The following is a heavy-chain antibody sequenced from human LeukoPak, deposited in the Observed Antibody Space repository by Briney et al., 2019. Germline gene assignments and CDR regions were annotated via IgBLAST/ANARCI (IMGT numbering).Heavy chain of an antibody. V-gene: IGHV1-2*06. CDR3: AREYYYDSSGYYDY. CDR2: INPNSGGT. D-gene: IGHD3-22*01. J-gene: IGHJ4*02. Sequence: ASVKVSCKASGYTFTGYYMHWVRQAPGQGLEWMGRINPNSGGTNYAQKFQGRVTMTRDTSISTAYMELSRLRSDDTAVYYCAREYYYDSSGYYDYWGQGTLVTASS. CDR1: GYTFTGYY.